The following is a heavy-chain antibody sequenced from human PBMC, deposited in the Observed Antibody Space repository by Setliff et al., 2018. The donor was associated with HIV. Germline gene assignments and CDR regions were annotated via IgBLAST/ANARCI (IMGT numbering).Heavy chain of an antibody. J-gene: IGHJ4*02. V-gene: IGHV4-38-2*01. Sequence: SETLSLTCAVSGYSISSDYYWGWIRQPPGKGLEWIGSIYYSGSTYYNPSLKSRVTISVDTSKNQFSLKLSSVTAADTAVYYCARLVVITTNFDYWGQGTLVTVSS. CDR3: ARLVVITTNFDY. CDR1: GYSISSDYY. D-gene: IGHD3-22*01. CDR2: IYYSGST.